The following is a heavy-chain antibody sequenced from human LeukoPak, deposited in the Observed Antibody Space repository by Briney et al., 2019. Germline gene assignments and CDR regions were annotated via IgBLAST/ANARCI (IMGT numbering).Heavy chain of an antibody. CDR3: AKGSSGWSIDY. CDR1: GFTFTSYG. D-gene: IGHD6-19*01. Sequence: GGSLRLPCAASGFTFTSYGMHWVRQAPGKGLEWVALMRYDGGNEYYTDSVKGRFTISRDNSKNTLYLQMNSLRAEDTAVYYCAKGSSGWSIDYWGQGTLVTVSS. CDR2: MRYDGGNE. J-gene: IGHJ4*02. V-gene: IGHV3-30*02.